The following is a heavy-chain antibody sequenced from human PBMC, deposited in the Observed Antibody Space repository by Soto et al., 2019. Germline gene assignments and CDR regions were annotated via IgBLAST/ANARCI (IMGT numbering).Heavy chain of an antibody. D-gene: IGHD4-17*01. CDR3: ARTTTVTTDWFDP. CDR1: GFTFSSDA. J-gene: IGHJ5*02. V-gene: IGHV3-23*01. CDR2: ISGSGGST. Sequence: PGGSLRLSCAASGFTFSSDAMSWVRQAPGKGLEWVSAISGSGGSTYYADSVKGRFTISRDNSKNTLYLQMNSLRAEDTAVYYCARTTTVTTDWFDPWGQGTLVTVSS.